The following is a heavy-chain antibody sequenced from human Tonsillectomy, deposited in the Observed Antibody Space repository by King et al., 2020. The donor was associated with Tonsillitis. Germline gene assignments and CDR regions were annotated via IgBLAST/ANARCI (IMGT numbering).Heavy chain of an antibody. CDR2: ISGDGGDT. V-gene: IGHV3-43*02. CDR3: AKGAPYYDFWNGYYPDC. Sequence: QLVQSGGGVVQPGGSLRLSCAASGFTFDDYAMHWVRQAPGKGLEWVSLISGDGGDTYYVDSVEGRFTISRDNSKNSLYLQMNSLRTEDTALYYCAKGAPYYDFWNGYYPDCWGQGTLVTVSS. D-gene: IGHD3-3*01. J-gene: IGHJ4*02. CDR1: GFTFDDYA.